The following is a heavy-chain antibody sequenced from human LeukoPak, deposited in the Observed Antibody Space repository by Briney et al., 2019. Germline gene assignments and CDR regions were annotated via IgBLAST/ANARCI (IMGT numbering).Heavy chain of an antibody. CDR1: GFTFSSYG. Sequence: GGSLRLSCAASGFTFSSYGMHWVRQAPGKGLEWVAFIRYDGSNKYYADSVKGRFTISRDNSKNTLYLQMNSLRAEDTAVYYCAKDPGQLETYYYYYMDVWGKGTTVTVSS. J-gene: IGHJ6*03. V-gene: IGHV3-30*02. CDR2: IRYDGSNK. D-gene: IGHD6-13*01. CDR3: AKDPGQLETYYYYYMDV.